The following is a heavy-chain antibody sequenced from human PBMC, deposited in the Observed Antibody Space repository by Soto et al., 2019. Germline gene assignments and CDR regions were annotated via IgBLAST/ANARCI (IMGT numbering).Heavy chain of an antibody. CDR3: ASSLISPTDYSSSWYGLDY. D-gene: IGHD6-13*01. CDR1: SGSISSSNW. CDR2: IYHSGST. Sequence: SETLSLTCAVSSGSISSSNWWSWVLQPPGKGLEWIGEIYHSGSTNYNPSLKSRVTISVDKSKNQFSLKLSSVTAADTAVYYCASSLISPTDYSSSWYGLDYWGQGTLVTVS. V-gene: IGHV4-4*02. J-gene: IGHJ4*02.